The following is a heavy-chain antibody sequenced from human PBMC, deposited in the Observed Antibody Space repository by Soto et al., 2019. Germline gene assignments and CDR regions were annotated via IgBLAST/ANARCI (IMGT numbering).Heavy chain of an antibody. CDR3: ARDRGVTIGWLTFDP. CDR2: ISAYNGNT. Sequence: GASVKVSCKASGYTFTSYGISWVRQAPGQGLEWMGWISAYNGNTNYAQKLQGRVTMTTDTSTSTAYMELRSLRSDDTAVYYCARDRGVTIGWLTFDPWGQGTLVTVSS. J-gene: IGHJ5*02. V-gene: IGHV1-18*01. CDR1: GYTFTSYG. D-gene: IGHD3-10*01.